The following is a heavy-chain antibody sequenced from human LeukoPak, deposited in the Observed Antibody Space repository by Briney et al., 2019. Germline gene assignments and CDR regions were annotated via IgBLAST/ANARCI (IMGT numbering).Heavy chain of an antibody. J-gene: IGHJ3*02. CDR3: ASRFPAAGAFDI. D-gene: IGHD3-3*01. CDR2: IIPIFGTA. V-gene: IGHV1-69*05. Sequence: SVKVSCKASGGTFSSYAISWVRQAPGQGLEWMGGIIPIFGTANYAQKFQGRVTITTDESTSTAHMELSSLRSEDTAVYYCASRFPAAGAFDIWGQGTTVTVSS. CDR1: GGTFSSYA.